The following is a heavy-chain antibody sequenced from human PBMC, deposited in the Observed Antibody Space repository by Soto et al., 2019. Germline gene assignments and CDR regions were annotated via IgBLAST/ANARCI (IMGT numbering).Heavy chain of an antibody. Sequence: EVQLVESGGGLVQPGGSLRLSCAASGFTVSTEYMSWVRQAPGKGLEWVSVIYSGGSTFYAASVRGRFTISRDNSTNTVNLQMNSLRAEDTAVYYCARDPWAADYWGQGTLVTVSS. D-gene: IGHD3-16*01. V-gene: IGHV3-66*01. CDR1: GFTVSTEY. CDR3: ARDPWAADY. CDR2: IYSGGST. J-gene: IGHJ4*02.